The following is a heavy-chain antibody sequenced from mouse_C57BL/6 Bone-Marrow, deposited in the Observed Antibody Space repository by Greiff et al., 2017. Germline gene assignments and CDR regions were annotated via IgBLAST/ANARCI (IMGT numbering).Heavy chain of an antibody. V-gene: IGHV5-9-1*02. CDR1: GFTFSSYA. Sequence: EVHLVESGEGLVKPGGSLKLSCAASGFTFSSYAMSWVRQTPEKRLEWVAYISSGGDYIYYADTVKGRFPLSRDNARNTLYLQMSSLKSEDTAMYYCTRGYYSNYDYFDYWGQGTTLTVSS. CDR3: TRGYYSNYDYFDY. CDR2: ISSGGDYI. J-gene: IGHJ2*01. D-gene: IGHD2-5*01.